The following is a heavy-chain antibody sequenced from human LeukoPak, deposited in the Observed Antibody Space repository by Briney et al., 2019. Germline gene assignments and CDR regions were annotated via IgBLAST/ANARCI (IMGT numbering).Heavy chain of an antibody. CDR3: ARLRNTTTTPRFDY. D-gene: IGHD4-17*01. CDR1: GFPFTTYA. Sequence: GGSLRLSCAASGFPFTTYAMSWVRQAPGKGLEWVSAISGSDGGTHYADSVKGRFTTSRDNSKNTLYLQMSSLRADDTAVYYCARLRNTTTTPRFDYWGQGTLVTVSS. J-gene: IGHJ4*02. CDR2: ISGSDGGT. V-gene: IGHV3-23*01.